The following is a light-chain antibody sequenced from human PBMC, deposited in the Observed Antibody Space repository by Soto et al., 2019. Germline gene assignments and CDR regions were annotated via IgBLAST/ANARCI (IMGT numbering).Light chain of an antibody. CDR3: LLYYGGSQLM. CDR2: TTN. CDR1: TGAVTSGQY. Sequence: QSVVTQEPSLTVSPGGTVTLTCASSTGAVTSGQYASWFQQKPGQAPRTLIYTTNSRHSWTPARFSGSLLGGKAALTLSAVQPEDEAEYYCLLYYGGSQLMFGGGTQLTVL. V-gene: IGLV7-43*01. J-gene: IGLJ3*02.